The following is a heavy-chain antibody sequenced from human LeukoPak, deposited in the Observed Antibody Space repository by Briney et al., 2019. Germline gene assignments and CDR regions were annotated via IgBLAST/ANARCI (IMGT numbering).Heavy chain of an antibody. CDR2: ISYDGTKK. V-gene: IGHV3-30*04. D-gene: IGHD7-27*01. J-gene: IGHJ4*02. Sequence: GRSLRLSCAASGFTFSSYAMHWVRQAPGKGLEWVALISYDGTKKYYADSVKGRFTISRDNSKNTLYLQMNSLRAEDTGVFYCATSLTVSFWGYFEHWGQGTLVTVSS. CDR1: GFTFSSYA. CDR3: ATSLTVSFWGYFEH.